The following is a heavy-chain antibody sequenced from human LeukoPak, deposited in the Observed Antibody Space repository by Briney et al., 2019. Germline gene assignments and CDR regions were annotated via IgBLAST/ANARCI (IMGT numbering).Heavy chain of an antibody. CDR2: IIPILGIA. J-gene: IGHJ4*02. D-gene: IGHD6-13*01. CDR3: ARVAEGIAEAAASFDY. Sequence: SVKVSCKASGGTFSSYAISWVRQAPGQGLEWMGRIIPILGIANYAQKLQGRVTMTTDTSTSTAYMELRSLRSDDTAVYYCARVAEGIAEAAASFDYWGQGTLVTVSS. CDR1: GGTFSSYA. V-gene: IGHV1-69*04.